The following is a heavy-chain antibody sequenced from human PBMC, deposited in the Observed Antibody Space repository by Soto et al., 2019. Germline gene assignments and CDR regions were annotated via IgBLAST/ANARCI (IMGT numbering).Heavy chain of an antibody. V-gene: IGHV4-34*01. Sequence: QVQLQQWGAGLLKPSETLSLTCAVYGGSFSGYYWSWIRQPPGKGLEWIGEINHSGSTNYNPSLKSRVTISVDTSKNQFSLKLSSVTAADTAVYYCARRSLRAAAGYLYWGQGTLVTVSS. D-gene: IGHD6-13*01. CDR3: ARRSLRAAAGYLY. CDR2: INHSGST. CDR1: GGSFSGYY. J-gene: IGHJ4*02.